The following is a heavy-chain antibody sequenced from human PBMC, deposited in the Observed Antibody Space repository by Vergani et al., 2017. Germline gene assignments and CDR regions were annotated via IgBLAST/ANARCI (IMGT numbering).Heavy chain of an antibody. J-gene: IGHJ4*02. CDR2: IYSGGST. V-gene: IGHV3-53*01. CDR3: ARMRSMTGYSGGYFAY. D-gene: IGHD3-9*01. CDR1: GFTVSSNY. Sequence: EVQLVESGGGLIQPGGSLRLSCAASGFTVSSNYMSWVRQAPGKGLEWVSVIYSGGSTYYADSVKGRFTISRDNSKNTLYLQMNSLRAEDTAVYYCARMRSMTGYSGGYFAYWGQGTLVTVSS.